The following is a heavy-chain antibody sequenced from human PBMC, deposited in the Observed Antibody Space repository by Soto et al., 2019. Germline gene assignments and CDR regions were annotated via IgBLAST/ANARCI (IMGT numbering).Heavy chain of an antibody. CDR1: GFSLSTSGVG. D-gene: IGHD3-10*01. CDR2: IYWDDDK. V-gene: IGHV2-5*02. J-gene: IGHJ5*02. CDR3: AHRNLRGGWFDP. Sequence: QITLKESGPTLVKPTQTLTLTCTFSGFSLSTSGVGVGWLRQPPGKALEWLALIYWDDDKRYSPSLKSRLAITKDTSKNQVVLTMTNMDSVDTATYYGAHRNLRGGWFDPWGQGTLVTVSS.